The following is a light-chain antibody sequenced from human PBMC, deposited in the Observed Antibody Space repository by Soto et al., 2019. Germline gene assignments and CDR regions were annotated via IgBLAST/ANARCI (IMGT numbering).Light chain of an antibody. Sequence: EIVLTQSPGTLSLSPGERATLSCRASQSVSSTYLTWYQQKPGQAPRLLIYSASSRATGIPDRFSGSGSGTDFTLTISRLELEDFAVYYCQQYGSSPPYPFGQGTKLEI. CDR3: QQYGSSPPYP. CDR2: SAS. J-gene: IGKJ2*01. CDR1: QSVSSTY. V-gene: IGKV3-20*01.